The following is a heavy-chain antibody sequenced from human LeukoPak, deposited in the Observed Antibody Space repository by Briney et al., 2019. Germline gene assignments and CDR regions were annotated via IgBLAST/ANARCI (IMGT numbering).Heavy chain of an antibody. CDR1: GGSFSGYY. J-gene: IGHJ4*02. CDR2: INHSANT. CDR3: TRGRRYSNYGFDY. V-gene: IGHV4-34*01. D-gene: IGHD4-11*01. Sequence: SETLSLTCAVYGGSFSGYYWSGIGQPPGKGLEWIGEINHSANTNYNPSLKSRVTILVDTSKNQFSLRLTSVTAADTAVYYCTRGRRYSNYGFDYWGQGTLVTVSS.